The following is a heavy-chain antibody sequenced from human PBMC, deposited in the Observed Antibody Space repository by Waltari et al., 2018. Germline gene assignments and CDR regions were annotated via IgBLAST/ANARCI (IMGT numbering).Heavy chain of an antibody. V-gene: IGHV4-34*01. J-gene: IGHJ4*02. Sequence: QVQLQQWGAGLLKPSETLSLTCAVYGGSFSGYYWSWIRQPPGKGLECIGEINHSGSTNYNPSLKSRVTISVDTSKNQFSLKLSSVTAADTAVYYCARGPLRITMIVVALQPYYFDYWGQGTLVTVSS. D-gene: IGHD3-22*01. CDR3: ARGPLRITMIVVALQPYYFDY. CDR2: INHSGST. CDR1: GGSFSGYY.